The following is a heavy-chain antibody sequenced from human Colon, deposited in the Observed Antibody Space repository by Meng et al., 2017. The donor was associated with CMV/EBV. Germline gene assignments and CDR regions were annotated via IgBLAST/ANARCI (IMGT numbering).Heavy chain of an antibody. Sequence: GGSLRLSCVASGFTVSRNYMNWVRQAPGKGLEWVSVIYSSGSTYYADSVKGRFTISRDNSKNTVYLQMDSLRAEDTAVYYCVRATSCCYTGLDYWGQGTLVTVSS. CDR1: GFTVSRNY. D-gene: IGHD2-2*01. V-gene: IGHV3-53*01. CDR2: IYSSGST. J-gene: IGHJ4*02. CDR3: VRATSCCYTGLDY.